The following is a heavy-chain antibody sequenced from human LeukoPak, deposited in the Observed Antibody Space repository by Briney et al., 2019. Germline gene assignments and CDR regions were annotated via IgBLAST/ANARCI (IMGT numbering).Heavy chain of an antibody. Sequence: GGSLRLSCAASGFTFSSYGMHWVRQAPGKGLEWVAVISYDGSNKYYADSVKGRFTISRDNPKNTLYVQMNSLRAEDTAVYYCAKPIGYYGSGAILKSAFDIWGQGTMVTVSS. D-gene: IGHD3-10*01. J-gene: IGHJ3*02. CDR1: GFTFSSYG. CDR2: ISYDGSNK. V-gene: IGHV3-30*18. CDR3: AKPIGYYGSGAILKSAFDI.